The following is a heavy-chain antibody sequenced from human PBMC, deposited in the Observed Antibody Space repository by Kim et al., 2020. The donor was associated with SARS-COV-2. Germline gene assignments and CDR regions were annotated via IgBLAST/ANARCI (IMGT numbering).Heavy chain of an antibody. Sequence: SETLSLTCTVSGGSISSSSYYWGWIRQPPGKGLEWIGSIYYSGSTYYNPSLKSRVTISVDTSKNQFSLKLSSVTAAYTAVYYCARHEYEPLARGIVVVSAFDIWGQGTMVTVSS. V-gene: IGHV4-39*01. CDR3: ARHEYEPLARGIVVVSAFDI. CDR2: IYYSGST. J-gene: IGHJ3*02. CDR1: GGSISSSSYY. D-gene: IGHD3-22*01.